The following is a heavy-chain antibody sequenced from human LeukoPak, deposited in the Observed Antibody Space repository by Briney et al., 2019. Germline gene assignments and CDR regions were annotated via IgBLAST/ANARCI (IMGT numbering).Heavy chain of an antibody. CDR2: ISKNSDDI. CDR3: ARVRPGYYCDY. CDR1: GFTSSIYS. J-gene: IGHJ4*02. V-gene: IGHV3-21*05. Sequence: GGSLRLSCVASGFTSSIYSMNWVRQAPGKGLEWVSYISKNSDDIYNADSVRGRFTISRDNAKNSLYLQMNSLRAEDTAVYYCARVRPGYYCDYWGQGILVTVSS.